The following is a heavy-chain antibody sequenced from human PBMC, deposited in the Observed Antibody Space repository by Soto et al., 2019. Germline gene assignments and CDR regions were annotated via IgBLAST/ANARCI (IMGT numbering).Heavy chain of an antibody. CDR2: LTPVCRTA. J-gene: IGHJ4*02. D-gene: IGHD2-15*01. Sequence: QVDLVQSGAEVKKPGSSVTVSCKASGASFYNFALYWVRQAPGQGLEWVGGLTPVCRTANYSQKFQGRVTITADESTTTAYMELSNLRSDDTAVFYCAGVDCGGGTCYSGGVDYWGQGTLVTVSS. CDR3: AGVDCGGGTCYSGGVDY. CDR1: GASFYNFA. V-gene: IGHV1-69*01.